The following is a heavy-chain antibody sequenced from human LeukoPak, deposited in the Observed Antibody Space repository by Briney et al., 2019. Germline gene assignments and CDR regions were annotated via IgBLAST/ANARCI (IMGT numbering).Heavy chain of an antibody. CDR2: ISSRSSYI. CDR1: GFTFSSYS. V-gene: IGHV3-21*01. D-gene: IGHD6-19*01. CDR3: ASDRQWLVRGENY. Sequence: GGSLRLSCAASGFTFSSYSMNWVRQAPGKGLEWVSSISSRSSYIYYADSVKGRLTISRDNAKNSLYLQMNSLRAEDTAVYYCASDRQWLVRGENYWGQGALVTVSS. J-gene: IGHJ4*02.